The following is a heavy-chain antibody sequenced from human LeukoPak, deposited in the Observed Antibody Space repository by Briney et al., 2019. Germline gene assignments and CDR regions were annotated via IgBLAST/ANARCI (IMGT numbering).Heavy chain of an antibody. CDR3: ARFYYDSSGYYLPFGY. D-gene: IGHD3-22*01. CDR1: GYTFTGYY. CDR2: INPNSGGT. J-gene: IGHJ4*02. Sequence: ASVKVSCKTSGYTFTGYYMHWVRQAPGQGLDWMGWINPNSGGTNYAQKFQGRVTMTRDTSISTAYMELSRLRSDDTAVYYCARFYYDSSGYYLPFGYWGQGTLVTVSS. V-gene: IGHV1-2*02.